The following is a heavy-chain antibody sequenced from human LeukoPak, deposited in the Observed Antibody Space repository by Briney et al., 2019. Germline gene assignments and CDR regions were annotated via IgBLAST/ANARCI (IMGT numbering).Heavy chain of an antibody. CDR3: ARGRLSSGSYSYYYYYMDV. D-gene: IGHD1-26*01. CDR1: GFTFSSYE. J-gene: IGHJ6*03. V-gene: IGHV3-48*03. Sequence: PGGSLRLSCAASGFTFSSYEMNWVRQAPGKGLEWVSYISSSGSTIYYADSVKGRFTISRDNAKNSLYLQMNSLRAEDTAVYYCARGRLSSGSYSYYYYYMDVWGKGTTVTISS. CDR2: ISSSGSTI.